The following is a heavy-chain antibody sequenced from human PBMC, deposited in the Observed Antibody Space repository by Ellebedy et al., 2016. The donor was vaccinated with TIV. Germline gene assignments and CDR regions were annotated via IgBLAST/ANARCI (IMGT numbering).Heavy chain of an antibody. Sequence: GESLKISCKGSGYSFTNYWIGWVRQMPGKGLEWMALIYPGDSHTEYSPSLQGQVTISADKSIRTAYLQWSSLKASDTAMYYCARYEGTAGGIDYWGQGTLVTVSS. D-gene: IGHD6-13*01. CDR1: GYSFTNYW. CDR3: ARYEGTAGGIDY. J-gene: IGHJ4*02. CDR2: IYPGDSHT. V-gene: IGHV5-51*01.